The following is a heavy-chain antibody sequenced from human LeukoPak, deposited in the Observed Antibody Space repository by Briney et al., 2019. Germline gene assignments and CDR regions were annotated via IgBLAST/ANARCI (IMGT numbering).Heavy chain of an antibody. D-gene: IGHD3-10*01. CDR2: INAGNGNT. Sequence: GASVKVSCKASGHTFTSYAMHWVRQAPGQRLEWMGWINAGNGNTKYSQKFQGRVTITRDTSASTAYMELSSLRSEDTAVYYCARAPYGSGSYGYWGQGTLVTVSS. CDR1: GHTFTSYA. J-gene: IGHJ4*02. V-gene: IGHV1-3*01. CDR3: ARAPYGSGSYGY.